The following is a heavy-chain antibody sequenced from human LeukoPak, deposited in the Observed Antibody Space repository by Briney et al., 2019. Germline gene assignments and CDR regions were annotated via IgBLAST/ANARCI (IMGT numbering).Heavy chain of an antibody. D-gene: IGHD3-10*02. Sequence: GGSLRLSCATSGFNFDRYTIHWVRQAPGKGLEWVSLAGWAGGTTFYSDSVRGRFTISRDSGRKSVYLQMNSPTTDDTAFYFCAKELDTMFFDYWGQGALVTVSS. CDR2: AGWAGGTT. J-gene: IGHJ4*02. V-gene: IGHV3-43*01. CDR3: AKELDTMFFDY. CDR1: GFNFDRYT.